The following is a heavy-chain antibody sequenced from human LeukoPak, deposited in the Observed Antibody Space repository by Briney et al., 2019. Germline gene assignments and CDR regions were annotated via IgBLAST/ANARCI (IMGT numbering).Heavy chain of an antibody. D-gene: IGHD2-21*01. CDR3: ARGGESVGIFDF. Sequence: GGSLRLSCAASGFTFTSSWIHWIRQAPGKGRVWVSRMISDGSTTAYADSVKGRFTISRDNATNTLDLQMNSLRAEDTAVYYCARGGESVGIFDFWGQGTLVTVSS. CDR1: GFTFTSSW. CDR2: MISDGSTT. V-gene: IGHV3-74*01. J-gene: IGHJ4*02.